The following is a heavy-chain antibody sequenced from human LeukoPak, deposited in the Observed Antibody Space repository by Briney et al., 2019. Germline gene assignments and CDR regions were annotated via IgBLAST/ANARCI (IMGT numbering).Heavy chain of an antibody. CDR1: GFTFSSYE. Sequence: GGSLRLSCAASGFTFSSYEMNWVRQAPGKGLEWVSSISSRGSSIYYADSVRGRFTISRDNARNSLFLQMNILRAEDTAVYYCARVMTVAGSESFDYWGQGTLVTVSS. J-gene: IGHJ4*02. D-gene: IGHD6-19*01. CDR3: ARVMTVAGSESFDY. V-gene: IGHV3-48*03. CDR2: ISSRGSSI.